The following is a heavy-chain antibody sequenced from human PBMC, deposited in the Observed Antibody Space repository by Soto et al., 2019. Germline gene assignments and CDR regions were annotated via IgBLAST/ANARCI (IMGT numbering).Heavy chain of an antibody. Sequence: GGSLRLSCAASGFTFSNAWINWVRQAPGKGLEWVGRVKSKNDGGTTDFAAPVKGRFAISRDDSKNMVYLEMNSLQTEDTAIYYCTTDSYITSIIVRFDYWGHGTLVTVPS. CDR3: TTDSYITSIIVRFDY. D-gene: IGHD3-22*01. CDR1: GFTFSNAW. J-gene: IGHJ4*01. V-gene: IGHV3-15*07. CDR2: VKSKNDGGTT.